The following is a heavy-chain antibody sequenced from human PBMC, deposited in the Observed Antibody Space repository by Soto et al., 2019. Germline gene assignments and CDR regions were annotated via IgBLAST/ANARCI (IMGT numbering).Heavy chain of an antibody. V-gene: IGHV3-7*03. CDR1: GFTLRIYW. J-gene: IGHJ4*02. CDR3: ARIYCSSSSCYIDF. Sequence: GGSLRLSCAASGFTLRIYWMSGVRQAPGKGLVGVANINQDGIQKFYLDSVEGRFTISRDNARNSLYMQMNSLRAEDTAIYYCARIYCSSSSCYIDFWGQGILVTVSS. D-gene: IGHD2-2*02. CDR2: INQDGIQK.